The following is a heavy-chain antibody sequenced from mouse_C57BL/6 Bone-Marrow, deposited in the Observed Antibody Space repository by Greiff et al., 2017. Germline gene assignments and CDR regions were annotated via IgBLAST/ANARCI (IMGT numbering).Heavy chain of an antibody. CDR2: ISSGGSYT. J-gene: IGHJ3*01. V-gene: IGHV5-6*01. CDR1: GFTFSSYG. Sequence: EVQGVESGGDLVKPGGSLKLSCAASGFTFSSYGMSWVRQTPDKRLEWVATISSGGSYTYYPDSVKGRFTISRDNAKNTLYLQMSSLKSEDTAMYYCARRWLLAWFAYWGQGNLVTVSA. D-gene: IGHD2-3*01. CDR3: ARRWLLAWFAY.